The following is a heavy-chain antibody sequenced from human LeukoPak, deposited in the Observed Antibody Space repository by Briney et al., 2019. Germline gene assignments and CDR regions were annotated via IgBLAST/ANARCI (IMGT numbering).Heavy chain of an antibody. CDR2: ISSSGSTI. Sequence: LSLTCAVYGGSFSGYYWSWIRQAPGKGLEWVSYISSSGSTIYYADSVKGRFTISRDNAKNSLYLQMNSLRAEDTAVYYCARIHYYMDVWGKGTTVTISS. CDR3: ARIHYYMDV. V-gene: IGHV3-11*01. J-gene: IGHJ6*03. CDR1: GGSFSGYY.